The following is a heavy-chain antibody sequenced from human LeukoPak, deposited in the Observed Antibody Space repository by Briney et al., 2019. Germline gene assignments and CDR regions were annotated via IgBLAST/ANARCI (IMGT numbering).Heavy chain of an antibody. V-gene: IGHV3-30*04. J-gene: IGHJ4*02. Sequence: GSLRLSCAASGFTFSSYAMHWVRQAPGKGLEWVAVISYDGSNKYYADSVKGRFTISRDNSKNTLYLQMNSLRAEDTAVYYCASTLDLDYWGQGTLVTVSS. CDR2: ISYDGSNK. CDR3: ASTLDLDY. CDR1: GFTFSSYA.